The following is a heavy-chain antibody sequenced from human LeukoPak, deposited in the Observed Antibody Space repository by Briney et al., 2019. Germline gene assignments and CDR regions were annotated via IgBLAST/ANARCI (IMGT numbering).Heavy chain of an antibody. CDR1: GGSISSSNW. J-gene: IGHJ5*02. CDR2: IYHSGST. D-gene: IGHD3-10*01. V-gene: IGHV4-4*02. Sequence: SGTLSLTCAVSGGSISSSNWWSWVRQPPGKGLEWIGEIYHSGSTNYNPSLKSRVTVSVDTSKNQFSLKLSSVTAADTAVYYCAKSAVRGLEGRFDPWGQGTLVTVSS. CDR3: AKSAVRGLEGRFDP.